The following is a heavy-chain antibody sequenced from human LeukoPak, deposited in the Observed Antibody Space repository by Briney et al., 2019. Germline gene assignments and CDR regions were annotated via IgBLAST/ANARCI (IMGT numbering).Heavy chain of an antibody. V-gene: IGHV3-66*02. J-gene: IGHJ4*02. CDR3: ARDPGGGPTHGY. CDR1: GFTVGNNY. CDR2: IYSDGST. D-gene: IGHD1-26*01. Sequence: GGSLRLSCAASGFTVGNNYMSWVRQAPEEGLEWVSVIYSDGSTYYADSVKARFTISRDNSKNTLYLQMNSLRADDTAVYYCARDPGGGPTHGYWGQGTLVTVSS.